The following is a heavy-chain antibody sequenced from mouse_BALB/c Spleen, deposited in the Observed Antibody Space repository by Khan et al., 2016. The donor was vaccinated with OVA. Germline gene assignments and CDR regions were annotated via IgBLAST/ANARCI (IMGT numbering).Heavy chain of an antibody. V-gene: IGHV1S137*01. CDR3: TRPAYDGYYDY. J-gene: IGHJ2*01. Sequence: QVQLQQSGPELVRPGVSVKISCKGSGYTFTDYAMHWVKQSHAKSLEWIGLISTYSGNPTSRQKFKGKPTMTVAKSSRTASMDLAQLTSEDSAIYYCTRPAYDGYYDYWGQGTTLTVSS. D-gene: IGHD2-3*01. CDR1: GYTFTDYA. CDR2: ISTYSGNP.